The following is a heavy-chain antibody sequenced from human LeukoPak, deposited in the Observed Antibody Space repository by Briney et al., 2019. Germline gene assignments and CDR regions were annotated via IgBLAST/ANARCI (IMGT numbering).Heavy chain of an antibody. CDR1: GFTFSSYS. CDR3: ARPTVTWWFDP. V-gene: IGHV3-21*01. D-gene: IGHD4-17*01. J-gene: IGHJ5*02. CDR2: IDSGSSYI. Sequence: PGGSLRLSYAASGFTFSSYSMIWVRQAPGKGLEWVSFIDSGSSYIYYADSVKGRFTISRDNAKNSLYLQMNSLRAEDTAVYYCARPTVTWWFDPWGQGTLVTVSS.